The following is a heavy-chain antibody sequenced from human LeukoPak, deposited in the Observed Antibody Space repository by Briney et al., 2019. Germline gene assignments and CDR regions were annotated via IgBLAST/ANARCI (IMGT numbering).Heavy chain of an antibody. CDR1: GGSISGYY. V-gene: IGHV4-59*01. D-gene: IGHD6-19*01. Sequence: SETLSLTCTVSGGSISGYYWSWVRQPPGRGLEWIGYIHYSGSTNYNPSLKSRVTISVDTSKNQFSLKLTSVTAADTAVYYCAREGQWLAGWFDPWGQGTLVTVSS. J-gene: IGHJ5*02. CDR2: IHYSGST. CDR3: AREGQWLAGWFDP.